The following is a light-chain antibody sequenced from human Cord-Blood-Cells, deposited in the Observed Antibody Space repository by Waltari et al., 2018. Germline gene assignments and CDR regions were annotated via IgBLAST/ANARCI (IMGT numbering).Light chain of an antibody. Sequence: DIQMTQSPSSMSASVGDSVTITCRASQSIRSYLNWYQQKPGKAPKLLIYAASSLQSGVPSRFSGSGSGTDFTLTISSLQPEDFATYYCQQSYSTPHTFGGGTKVEIK. J-gene: IGKJ4*01. CDR2: AAS. CDR3: QQSYSTPHT. CDR1: QSIRSY. V-gene: IGKV1-39*01.